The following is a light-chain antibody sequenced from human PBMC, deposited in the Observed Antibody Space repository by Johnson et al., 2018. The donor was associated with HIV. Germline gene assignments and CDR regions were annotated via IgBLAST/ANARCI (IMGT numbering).Light chain of an antibody. CDR3: GTWDSSLSAGGTNYV. CDR1: SSNIGNNY. CDR2: DNN. J-gene: IGLJ1*01. V-gene: IGLV1-51*01. Sequence: QPVLTQPPSVSAAPGQKVTISCSGTSSNIGNNYVSWYQQFPGTAPKLVIYDNNNRPSGLPDRFSGSKSGTSATLGITGLQTGDEADYYCGTWDSSLSAGGTNYVFGTGTKVTVL.